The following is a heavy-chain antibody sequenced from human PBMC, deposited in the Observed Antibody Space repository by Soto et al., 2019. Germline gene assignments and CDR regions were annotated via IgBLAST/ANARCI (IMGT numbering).Heavy chain of an antibody. CDR2: ISNSGGTT. Sequence: EVQLLESGGALVQPGGSLRLSCAASGFAFSSYAMSWVRQAPGRGLDWVSSISNSGGTTYYADSVKGRFTISRDNSKNTLYLQTNSLRAEDTAIYYCAKDTDTSAFLGHFHHWGQGTLVTVSS. CDR1: GFAFSSYA. D-gene: IGHD3-22*01. CDR3: AKDTDTSAFLGHFHH. V-gene: IGHV3-23*01. J-gene: IGHJ1*01.